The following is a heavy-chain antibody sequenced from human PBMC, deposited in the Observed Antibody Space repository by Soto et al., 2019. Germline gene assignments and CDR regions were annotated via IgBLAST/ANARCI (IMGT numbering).Heavy chain of an antibody. CDR2: ISLYSDGT. J-gene: IGHJ5*02. V-gene: IGHV1-18*01. D-gene: IGHD2-2*01. CDR1: NYG. CDR3: ARVVPGAEAWFGP. Sequence: NYGITWVRQAPGQPLEWLGWISLYSDGTNYAQKFQGRVSMTTDTSTTTAYMELRSPRSDDTAVYYCARVVPGAEAWFGPWGQGTLVTVSS.